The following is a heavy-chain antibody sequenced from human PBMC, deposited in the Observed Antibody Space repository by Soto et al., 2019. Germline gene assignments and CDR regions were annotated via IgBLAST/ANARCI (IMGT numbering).Heavy chain of an antibody. V-gene: IGHV3-33*01. Sequence: GGSLRLSCAASGFTFSSYGMHWVRQAPGKGLEWVAVIWYDGSNKYYADSVKGRFTISRDNSKNTLYLQMNSLRAEDTAVYYCARDQYGDYGSYLFDYWGQGTLVTVSS. CDR2: IWYDGSNK. D-gene: IGHD4-17*01. J-gene: IGHJ4*02. CDR3: ARDQYGDYGSYLFDY. CDR1: GFTFSSYG.